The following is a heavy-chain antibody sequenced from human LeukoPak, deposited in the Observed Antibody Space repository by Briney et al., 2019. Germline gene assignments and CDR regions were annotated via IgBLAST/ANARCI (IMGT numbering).Heavy chain of an antibody. CDR3: AKDHATGWNLDFDFDD. J-gene: IGHJ4*02. Sequence: SVKVSCKASGGTFSSYAISWVRQAPGQGLEWMGGIIPIFGTANYAQKFQGRVTITADESTSTAYMELSSLRSEDTAIYYCAKDHATGWNLDFDFDDWGQGTLVTVSS. CDR1: GGTFSSYA. V-gene: IGHV1-69*13. D-gene: IGHD1-1*01. CDR2: IIPIFGTA.